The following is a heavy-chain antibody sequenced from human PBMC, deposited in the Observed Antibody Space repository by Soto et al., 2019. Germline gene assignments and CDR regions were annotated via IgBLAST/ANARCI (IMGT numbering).Heavy chain of an antibody. CDR3: ARVRNCSGGSCFDY. J-gene: IGHJ4*02. Sequence: QLQLQESGSGLVKPSQTLSLTCAVSGGSISSGGYSWSWIRQPPGKGLEWIGYIYHSGSTYYNPSLKSRVTISVDRSKNQFSLKLSSVTAADTAVYYCARVRNCSGGSCFDYWGQGTLVTVSS. V-gene: IGHV4-30-2*01. CDR2: IYHSGST. D-gene: IGHD2-15*01. CDR1: GGSISSGGYS.